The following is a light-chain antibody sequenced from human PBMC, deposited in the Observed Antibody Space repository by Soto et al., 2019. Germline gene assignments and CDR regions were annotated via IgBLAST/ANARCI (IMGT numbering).Light chain of an antibody. V-gene: IGKV3-15*01. CDR1: QSVNSH. CDR3: QQYDNWPLT. CDR2: GAS. J-gene: IGKJ4*01. Sequence: EIVMTQSPVTLSVSPEDRATLSCRASQSVNSHLAWYQQKPGQAPRLLIYGASTRATAVPARFSGSGSGTEFTLTISSLQSEDFAVYSCQQYDNWPLTFGGGTKVEIK.